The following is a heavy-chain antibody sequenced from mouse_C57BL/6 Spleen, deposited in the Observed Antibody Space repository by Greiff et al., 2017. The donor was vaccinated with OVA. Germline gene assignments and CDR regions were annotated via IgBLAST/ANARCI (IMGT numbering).Heavy chain of an antibody. V-gene: IGHV1-69*01. D-gene: IGHD3-1*01. CDR2: IDPSDSYT. CDR1: GYTFTSYW. Sequence: QVQLQQPGAELVMPGASVKLSCKASGYTFTSYWMHWVKQRPGQGLEWIGEIDPSDSYTNYNQKFKGKSTLTVDKSSSTAYMQLSSLTSEDSAVYCGARTGSSYDYAMDYWGQGTSVTVAS. CDR3: ARTGSSYDYAMDY. J-gene: IGHJ4*01.